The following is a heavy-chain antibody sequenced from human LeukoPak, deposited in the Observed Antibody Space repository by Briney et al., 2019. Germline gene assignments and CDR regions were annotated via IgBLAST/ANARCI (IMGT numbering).Heavy chain of an antibody. D-gene: IGHD3-10*01. CDR2: IYYSGST. CDR3: ASLAAMVRGVKTGYYGMDV. CDR1: GGSISSGGYY. Sequence: SETLSLTCTVSGGSISSGGYYWSWIRQHPRKGLEWIGYIYYSGSTYYNPSLKSRVTISVDTSKNQFSLKLSSVTAADTAVYYCASLAAMVRGVKTGYYGMDVWGQGTTVTVSS. J-gene: IGHJ6*02. V-gene: IGHV4-31*03.